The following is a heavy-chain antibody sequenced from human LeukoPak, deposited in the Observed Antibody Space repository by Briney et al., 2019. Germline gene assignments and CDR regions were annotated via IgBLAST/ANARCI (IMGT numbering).Heavy chain of an antibody. J-gene: IGHJ4*02. V-gene: IGHV1-18*01. CDR3: ARVGGRYCGSTSCYAWDY. CDR2: ISAYNTNT. CDR1: GYTFTDYG. Sequence: GASVKVSCKASGYTFTDYGFTWVRQAPGQGLEWMGWISAYNTNTNYAQRLQDRVTMTTDTSTSTAYMELRSLRSDDTAVYYCARVGGRYCGSTSCYAWDYWGQGTLVTVSS. D-gene: IGHD2-2*01.